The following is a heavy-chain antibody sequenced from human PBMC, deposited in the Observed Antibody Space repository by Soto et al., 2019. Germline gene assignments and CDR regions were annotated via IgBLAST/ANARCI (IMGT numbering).Heavy chain of an antibody. CDR1: GFTFSSYA. CDR3: ARDHALAVPQTLYYYYYGMDV. D-gene: IGHD1-1*01. J-gene: IGHJ6*02. CDR2: ISYDGSNK. Sequence: GGSLRLSCAASGFTFSSYAMHWVRQAPGKELEWVAVISYDGSNKYYADSVKGRFTISRDNSKNTLYLQMNSLRAEDTAVYYCARDHALAVPQTLYYYYYGMDVWGQGTTVTV. V-gene: IGHV3-30-3*01.